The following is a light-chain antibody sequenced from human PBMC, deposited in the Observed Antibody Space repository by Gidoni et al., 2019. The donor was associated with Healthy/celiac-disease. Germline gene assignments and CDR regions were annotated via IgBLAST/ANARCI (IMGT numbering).Light chain of an antibody. J-gene: IGKJ2*02. Sequence: IQMTRSPSSLSASVGDRVTITCRASQSISSYLNWYQQTPGKAPKLLFDAASSLQSGVPSRFSGSGSGTDFTLTISSLQPEDSATYYCQQSYSTPWTFGQGTKLEIK. CDR3: QQSYSTPWT. CDR1: QSISSY. CDR2: AAS. V-gene: IGKV1-39*01.